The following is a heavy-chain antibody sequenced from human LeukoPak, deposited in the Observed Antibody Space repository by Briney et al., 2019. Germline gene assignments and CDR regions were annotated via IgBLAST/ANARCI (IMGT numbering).Heavy chain of an antibody. CDR2: ITGSSDTI. J-gene: IGHJ4*02. CDR3: ARDSDGDPSFDN. Sequence: GGSLRLSCAASGFTFRNYWMHWVRQAPGRGLEWVSYITGSSDTIYYADSVKGRFTISRDNAKNSLFLQMNSLRDEDTAVYYCARDSDGDPSFDNWGQGSLVTVSS. CDR1: GFTFRNYW. D-gene: IGHD4-17*01. V-gene: IGHV3-48*02.